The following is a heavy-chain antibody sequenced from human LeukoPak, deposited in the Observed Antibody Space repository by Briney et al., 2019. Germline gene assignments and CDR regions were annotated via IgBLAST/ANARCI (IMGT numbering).Heavy chain of an antibody. D-gene: IGHD5-12*01. Sequence: GGSLRLSCAASGFTFSSYCMHCVRQAPGKGLEWVAVISYDGSNKYYADSVKGRFTISRDNSKNTLYLQMNSLRAEDTAVYYCAKGARGYSGYDPPYYFDYWGQGTLVTVSS. V-gene: IGHV3-30*18. CDR3: AKGARGYSGYDPPYYFDY. CDR2: ISYDGSNK. J-gene: IGHJ4*02. CDR1: GFTFSSYC.